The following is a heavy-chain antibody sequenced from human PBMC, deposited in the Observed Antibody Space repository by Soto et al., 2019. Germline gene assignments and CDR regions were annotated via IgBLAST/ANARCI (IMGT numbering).Heavy chain of an antibody. D-gene: IGHD6-19*01. J-gene: IGHJ4*01. CDR2: IGSRGDST. CDR3: AKDLIYGYNSGRPFGS. V-gene: IGHV3-23*01. Sequence: GGSKRLSCAASGFTFSSFAMSRVRQTPGKGLEWVSAIGSRGDSTYYADSVKGRFTISRDNSKNTLHLQMNSLRAEDTAVYYCAKDLIYGYNSGRPFGSWGQGTLVTGSS. CDR1: GFTFSSFA.